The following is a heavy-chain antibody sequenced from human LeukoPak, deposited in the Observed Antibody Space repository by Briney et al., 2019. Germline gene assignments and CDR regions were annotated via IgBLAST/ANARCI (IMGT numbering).Heavy chain of an antibody. CDR1: GFTFSSYG. Sequence: GRSLRLSCAASGFTFSSYGMHWVRQAPGKGLEWVAVIWYDGSNKYYADSVKGRFTISRDNSKNTLYLQMNSLRAEDTAVYYCAKTSGYDWTTYGMDVWGQGTTVTVSS. CDR3: AKTSGYDWTTYGMDV. CDR2: IWYDGSNK. J-gene: IGHJ6*02. D-gene: IGHD5-12*01. V-gene: IGHV3-33*06.